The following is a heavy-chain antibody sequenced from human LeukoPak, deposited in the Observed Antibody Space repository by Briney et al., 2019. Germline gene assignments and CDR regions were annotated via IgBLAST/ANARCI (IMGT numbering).Heavy chain of an antibody. D-gene: IGHD3-22*01. Sequence: GGSLRLSCAASGLTVSNNYMIWVRQAPEKGLEWVSAISGVGSTYYADSVRGRFTISRDNSRNTLHLQMNSLRAEDTAVYYCARSGYYYDSSGYFYWGQGTLVTVSS. J-gene: IGHJ4*02. CDR3: ARSGYYYDSSGYFY. CDR1: GLTVSNNY. CDR2: ISGVGST. V-gene: IGHV3-66*01.